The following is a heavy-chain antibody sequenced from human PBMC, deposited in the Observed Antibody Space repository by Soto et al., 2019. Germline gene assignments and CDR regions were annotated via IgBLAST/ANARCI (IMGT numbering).Heavy chain of an antibody. D-gene: IGHD1-1*01. J-gene: IGHJ4*02. CDR1: GFTFSSYA. V-gene: IGHV3-23*01. CDR3: AKNKETGTTGGLGY. CDR2: ISGSGGTT. Sequence: PGGSLRLSCAASGFTFSSYAMSWVRQAPGKGLEWVSTISGSGGTTYYADPVKGRFTISRDNTKNTLYLQMNSLRAEDTAIYYCAKNKETGTTGGLGYWGQGTLVTVSS.